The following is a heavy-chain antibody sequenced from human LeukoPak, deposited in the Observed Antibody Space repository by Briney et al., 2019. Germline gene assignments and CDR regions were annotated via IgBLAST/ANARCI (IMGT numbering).Heavy chain of an antibody. CDR3: ARAKISYSSSSAVDP. CDR2: INSGGSST. Sequence: GGSLRLSCAASGFTFSSYWIHWVRQAPGKGLVWVSRINSGGSSTSYADSVKGRFTISRDNAKNTLYLQMNSLRAEDTAVYYCARAKISYSSSSAVDPWGQGTLVTVSS. V-gene: IGHV3-74*01. D-gene: IGHD6-6*01. J-gene: IGHJ5*02. CDR1: GFTFSSYW.